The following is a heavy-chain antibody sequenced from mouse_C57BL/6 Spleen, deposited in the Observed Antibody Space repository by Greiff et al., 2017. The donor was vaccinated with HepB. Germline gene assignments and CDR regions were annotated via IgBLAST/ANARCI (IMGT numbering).Heavy chain of an antibody. J-gene: IGHJ2*01. D-gene: IGHD4-1*01. CDR1: GFTFSSYA. CDR2: ISDGGSYT. Sequence: DVMLVESGGGLVKPGGSLKLSCAASGFTFSSYAMSWVRQTPEKRLEWVATISDGGSYTYYPDNVKGRFTISRDNAKNNLYLQMSHLKSEDTAMYYCARAGLTGTGGYYFDYWGQGTTLTVSS. CDR3: ARAGLTGTGGYYFDY. V-gene: IGHV5-4*03.